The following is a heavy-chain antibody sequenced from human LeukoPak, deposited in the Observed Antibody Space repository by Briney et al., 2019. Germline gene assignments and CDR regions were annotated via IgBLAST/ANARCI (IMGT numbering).Heavy chain of an antibody. D-gene: IGHD3-10*01. CDR3: ARDRQSYGSGSYYRPPRDAFDI. Sequence: PGGSLRLSCAASGFTFSSYEMNWVRQAPGKGLEWVSSISSSSSYIYYADSVKGRFTISRDNAKNSLYLQMNSLRAEDTAVYYCARDRQSYGSGSYYRPPRDAFDIWGQGTMVTVSS. CDR2: ISSSSSYI. CDR1: GFTFSSYE. V-gene: IGHV3-21*01. J-gene: IGHJ3*02.